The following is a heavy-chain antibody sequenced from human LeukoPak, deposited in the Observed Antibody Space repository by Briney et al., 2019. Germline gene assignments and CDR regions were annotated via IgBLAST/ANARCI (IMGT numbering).Heavy chain of an antibody. CDR1: RFTFSSYS. Sequence: GGSLRLSCAASRFTFSSYSIHWVRQAPGKGLEWVAVISHDGGNKYYADSVKGRFSISRDNSQNTVFLQMNSLRPEDTAVYYCARDPEFSLKGPIYYFDYWGQGSLVTVSS. CDR3: ARDPEFSLKGPIYYFDY. J-gene: IGHJ4*02. V-gene: IGHV3-30-3*01. CDR2: ISHDGGNK. D-gene: IGHD2-21*01.